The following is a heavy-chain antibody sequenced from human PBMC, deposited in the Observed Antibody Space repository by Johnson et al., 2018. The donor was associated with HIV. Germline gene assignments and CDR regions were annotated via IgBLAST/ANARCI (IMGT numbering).Heavy chain of an antibody. CDR1: GFTVSSNY. J-gene: IGHJ3*01. D-gene: IGHD6-13*01. CDR2: LYRCVSK. V-gene: IGHV3-66*01. Sequence: EVQLVESGGGLVQPGGSLRLSCAASGFTVSSNYMSWVRQAPGTGLEWVSALYRCVSKYDADSVEGKFSISSDNPKNTLYLQMNNLRAEDTSVYYCAKDFGSSSWHAFDVWGQGTMVTVSS. CDR3: AKDFGSSSWHAFDV.